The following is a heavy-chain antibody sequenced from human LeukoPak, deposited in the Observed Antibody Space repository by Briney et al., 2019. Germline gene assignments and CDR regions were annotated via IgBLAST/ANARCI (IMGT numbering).Heavy chain of an antibody. Sequence: GASVKVSCKASGGTFSSYAISWVRQAPGQGLEWMGGIIPIFGTANYAQKFQGRVTITADESTSTAYMELSSLRSEDTAVYYCAKDLDVVVVPAANDYWGQGTLVTVSS. V-gene: IGHV1-69*13. CDR1: GGTFSSYA. J-gene: IGHJ4*02. CDR3: AKDLDVVVVPAANDY. D-gene: IGHD2-2*01. CDR2: IIPIFGTA.